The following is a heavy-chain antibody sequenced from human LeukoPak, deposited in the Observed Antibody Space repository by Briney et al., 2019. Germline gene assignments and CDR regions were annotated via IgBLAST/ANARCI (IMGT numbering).Heavy chain of an antibody. J-gene: IGHJ4*02. Sequence: GGSLRLSCAASGFTFSSYAMHWVRQTPGKGLEWVAVISYDGSKKYYADSVKGRFTISRDNSKNTLYLQMNSLRADDTAVYYCARCTYYYDSSGYTRYFDYWGQGTLVTVSS. V-gene: IGHV3-30*03. CDR1: GFTFSSYA. CDR3: ARCTYYYDSSGYTRYFDY. CDR2: ISYDGSKK. D-gene: IGHD3-22*01.